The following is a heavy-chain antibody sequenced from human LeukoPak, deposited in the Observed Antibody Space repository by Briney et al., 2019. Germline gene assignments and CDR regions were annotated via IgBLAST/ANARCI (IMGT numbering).Heavy chain of an antibody. CDR2: ISNFGDII. V-gene: IGHV3-48*03. D-gene: IGHD3-22*01. J-gene: IGHJ4*02. Sequence: GGSLRLSCAASGFTFSNYEMNWVRQAPGKGLEWISHISNFGDIIHYADSVEGRFTISRDNAKNSLYLQMNSMRAEDTAVYYCASGSYYDSSGYTHFDYWGQGTLVTVSS. CDR3: ASGSYYDSSGYTHFDY. CDR1: GFTFSNYE.